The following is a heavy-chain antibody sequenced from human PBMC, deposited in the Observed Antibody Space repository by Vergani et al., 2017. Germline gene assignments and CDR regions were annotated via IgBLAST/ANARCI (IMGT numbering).Heavy chain of an antibody. Sequence: QVQLVESGGGVVQPGRSLRLSCAASGFTFSSYGMHWVRQAPGKGLEWVAVISYDGSNKYYADSVKGRFTISRDNSKNTLYLQMNSLRAEDTAVYYCAKDISDLTSGYSSTYGMDVWGQGTTVTVSS. J-gene: IGHJ6*02. D-gene: IGHD6-13*01. V-gene: IGHV3-30*18. CDR1: GFTFSSYG. CDR2: ISYDGSNK. CDR3: AKDISDLTSGYSSTYGMDV.